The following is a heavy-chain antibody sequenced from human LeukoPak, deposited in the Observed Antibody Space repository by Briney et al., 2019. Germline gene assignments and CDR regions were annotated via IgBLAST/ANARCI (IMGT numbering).Heavy chain of an antibody. D-gene: IGHD6-13*01. V-gene: IGHV1-2*02. Sequence: ASVKVSCKASGYTFTDYYMHWVRQAPGQGLEWMGWINPSSGGTNYAQKFQGRVTVTRDTSISTAYMDLSRLRSGDTAVYYCARGSSWYLDAWKRLIDYWGQGTLVTVSS. CDR1: GYTFTDYY. J-gene: IGHJ4*02. CDR2: INPSSGGT. CDR3: ARGSSWYLDAWKRLIDY.